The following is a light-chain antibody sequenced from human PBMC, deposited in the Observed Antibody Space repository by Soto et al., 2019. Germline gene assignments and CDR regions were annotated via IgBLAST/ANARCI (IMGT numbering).Light chain of an antibody. CDR1: QSLLHSNGYNY. J-gene: IGKJ5*01. V-gene: IGKV2-28*01. Sequence: DIVMTQSPLSLPVTPGEPASISCRSSQSLLHSNGYNYLDWYLQKPGQSPQLLIYLGSNRASGVPDRFGGSGSGTDFTLKISRGEAEDVGVYYCMQALQTPSITFGQGTRLEIK. CDR3: MQALQTPSIT. CDR2: LGS.